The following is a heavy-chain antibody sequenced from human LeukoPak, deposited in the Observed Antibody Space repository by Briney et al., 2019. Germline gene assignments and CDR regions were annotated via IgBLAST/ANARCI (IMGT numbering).Heavy chain of an antibody. CDR1: GYTSASYD. Sequence: GASVKVSCKASGYTSASYDINWVRQATGQGLERMGWMNPNSGNTGYAQKFQGRVTMTRNTSISTAYMELSSLRSEDTAVYYCARSTYDYVWGSSEYDYWGQGTLVTVSS. CDR3: ARSTYDYVWGSSEYDY. D-gene: IGHD3-16*01. V-gene: IGHV1-8*01. CDR2: MNPNSGNT. J-gene: IGHJ4*02.